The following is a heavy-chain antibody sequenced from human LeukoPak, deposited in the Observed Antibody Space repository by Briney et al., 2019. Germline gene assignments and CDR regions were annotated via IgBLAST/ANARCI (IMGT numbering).Heavy chain of an antibody. V-gene: IGHV2-5*01. CDR2: IYWNDEK. J-gene: IGHJ3*01. CDR1: GFSLSTSGVG. CDR3: AHRHQHYSGLQAFDV. D-gene: IGHD3-10*01. Sequence: VSGPTLVNPTQTLTLTCTFSGFSLSTSGVGVGWIRQPPGKALEWLTLIYWNDEKRYSSSLKSRLTITKDTSKNQVVLTMTNMDPVDTATYYCAHRHQHYSGLQAFDVWGQGTMVTVSS.